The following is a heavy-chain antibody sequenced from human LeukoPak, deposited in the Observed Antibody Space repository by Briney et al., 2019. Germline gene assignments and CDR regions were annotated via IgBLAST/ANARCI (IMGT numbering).Heavy chain of an antibody. D-gene: IGHD2-2*01. CDR1: GFIFSSYE. CDR2: ISNDGDTI. Sequence: PGGSLRLSCAASGFIFSSYEMNWVRQALGEGLEWVSFISNDGDTITYVDSVKGRFTISRDNAKNSLYLQMNSLRAEDTAVYYCARWFCSSTNCHSYYYGMDVWGQGTTVTVSS. CDR3: ARWFCSSTNCHSYYYGMDV. J-gene: IGHJ6*02. V-gene: IGHV3-48*03.